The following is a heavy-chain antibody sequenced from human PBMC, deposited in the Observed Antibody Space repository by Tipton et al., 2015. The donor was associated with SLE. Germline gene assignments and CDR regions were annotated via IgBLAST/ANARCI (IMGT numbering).Heavy chain of an antibody. CDR3: AREGIYGDSARSYFDY. CDR1: GFTFDDYG. Sequence: VQLVQSGGGVVRPGGSLRLSCAASGFTFDDYGMSWVRQAPGKGLEWVAYINNFDGGTHYADSVKGRFTISRDNAKNSLFLQMNSLRAEDTAVYYCAREGIYGDSARSYFDYWGQGTLVTVSS. D-gene: IGHD4-17*01. CDR2: INNFDGGT. J-gene: IGHJ4*02. V-gene: IGHV3-20*04.